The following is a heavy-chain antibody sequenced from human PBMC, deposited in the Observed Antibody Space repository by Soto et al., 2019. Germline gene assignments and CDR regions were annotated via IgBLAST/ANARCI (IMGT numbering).Heavy chain of an antibody. J-gene: IGHJ3*02. Sequence: EVQLVESGGGLVQPGGSLRLSCAASGFTFSSYDMNWVRQATGKGLEWVSAIGTAGDTYYPGSVKGRFTISRENAKNSLYLQMNSLRAGDTAVYYCARGLQPVGVVAATSWSFDIWGLGTMVTVSS. V-gene: IGHV3-13*01. CDR3: ARGLQPVGVVAATSWSFDI. D-gene: IGHD2-15*01. CDR2: IGTAGDT. CDR1: GFTFSSYD.